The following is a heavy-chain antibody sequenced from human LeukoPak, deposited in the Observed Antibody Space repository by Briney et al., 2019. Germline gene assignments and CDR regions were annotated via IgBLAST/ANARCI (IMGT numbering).Heavy chain of an antibody. J-gene: IGHJ6*03. D-gene: IGHD1-1*01. Sequence: GGSLRLSCAASGFTFSSFDMHWVRQPTGQGLEWVSTIGTASDTYYPGPVEGRFTLSRDNAKNSLSLQMNSLTAGDTAVYYCASGPPRGKYYYMHVWGKATTVTVSS. CDR1: GFTFSSFD. V-gene: IGHV3-13*01. CDR3: ASGPPRGKYYYMHV. CDR2: IGTASDT.